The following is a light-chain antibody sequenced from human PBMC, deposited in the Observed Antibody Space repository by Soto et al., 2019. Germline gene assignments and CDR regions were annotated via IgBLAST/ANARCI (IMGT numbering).Light chain of an antibody. CDR2: DAS. V-gene: IGKV3-11*01. Sequence: EIVLTQSPATLSLSPGERATLSCRASQSIGSQLAWYQQKRGQAPRLLICDASNRATGIPARFSGSGFGTDFTLTISSLEPEDLAVYYCQQRSSWPPTFGGGTKVEIE. CDR1: QSIGSQ. J-gene: IGKJ4*01. CDR3: QQRSSWPPT.